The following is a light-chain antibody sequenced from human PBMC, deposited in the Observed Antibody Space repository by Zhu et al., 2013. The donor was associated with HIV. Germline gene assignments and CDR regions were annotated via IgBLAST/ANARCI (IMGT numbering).Light chain of an antibody. CDR3: HSRNSVGDHYV. Sequence: SSELTQDPAMSVSLGQTVRITCEGDSLRKYYANWYQRRPGQAPILVIYGKNNRPSGIPDRFSGSSSGNTASLTISGTQAEDEAEYYCHSRNSVGDHYVFGTGTKVAVL. J-gene: IGLJ1*01. CDR2: GKN. CDR1: SLRKYY. V-gene: IGLV3-19*01.